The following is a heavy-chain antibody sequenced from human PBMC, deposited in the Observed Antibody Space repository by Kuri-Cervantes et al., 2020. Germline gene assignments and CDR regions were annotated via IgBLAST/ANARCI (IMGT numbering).Heavy chain of an antibody. CDR3: ARGHYGSSGPPLDI. Sequence: SVKVSCKASGGTFSSYAITWVRQAPGQGLEWMGGIIPLFGTPNYAQKFQGRVTITRDEFTSTAYMELNSLISEDTAVYYCARGHYGSSGPPLDIWGQGTMVTVSS. V-gene: IGHV1-69*05. CDR1: GGTFSSYA. CDR2: IIPLFGTP. D-gene: IGHD3-22*01. J-gene: IGHJ3*02.